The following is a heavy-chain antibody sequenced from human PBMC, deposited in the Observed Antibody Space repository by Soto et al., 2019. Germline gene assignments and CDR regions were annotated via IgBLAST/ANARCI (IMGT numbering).Heavy chain of an antibody. V-gene: IGHV1-2*02. J-gene: IGHJ2*01. D-gene: IGHD3-3*01. CDR1: GYTFTGYY. CDR2: INPNSGGT. Sequence: SVKVSSKASGYTFTGYYMHWVRQAPGQGLEWMGWINPNSGGTNYAQKFQGRVTMTRDTSISTAYMELSRLRSDDTAVYYCARVRESFSRLWYFDLWGRGTLVTVSS. CDR3: ARVRESFSRLWYFDL.